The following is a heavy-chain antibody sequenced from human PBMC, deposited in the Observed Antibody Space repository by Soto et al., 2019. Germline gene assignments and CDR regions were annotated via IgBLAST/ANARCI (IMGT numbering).Heavy chain of an antibody. Sequence: PSQTLSLTCALSVDNISSNGASSNSVRQPPSRCLEWLGKTYYWSKWSNDYAVSVKSRITISPDTSQNQFSLHLSSVTPEDTAVYYCARYYYDSHGSYYHYYGMDVWGQGTTVTVSS. D-gene: IGHD3-22*01. J-gene: IGHJ6*02. CDR2: TYYWSKWSN. CDR3: ARYYYDSHGSYYHYYGMDV. V-gene: IGHV6-1*01. CDR1: VDNISSNGAS.